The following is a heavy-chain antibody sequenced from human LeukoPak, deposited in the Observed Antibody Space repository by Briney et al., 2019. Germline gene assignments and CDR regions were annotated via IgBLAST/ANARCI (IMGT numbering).Heavy chain of an antibody. Sequence: ASVKVSCKASGYTFTSYGISWVRQAPGQGLEWMGWISAYNGNTNYAQKLQGRVTMSTDTSTSTAYMELRSLRSDDTAVYYCARERGILTGYYKRFDYWGQGTLVTVSS. V-gene: IGHV1-18*01. J-gene: IGHJ4*02. CDR2: ISAYNGNT. D-gene: IGHD3-9*01. CDR1: GYTFTSYG. CDR3: ARERGILTGYYKRFDY.